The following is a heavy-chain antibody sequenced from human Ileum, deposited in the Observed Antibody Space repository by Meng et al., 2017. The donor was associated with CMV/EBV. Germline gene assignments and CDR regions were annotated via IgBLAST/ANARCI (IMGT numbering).Heavy chain of an antibody. D-gene: IGHD3-10*01. CDR3: ARDRYGVVRGVGF. CDR1: GFTFSTYA. J-gene: IGHJ4*02. CDR2: MAYDGSNE. V-gene: IGHV3-30*04. Sequence: GESLKISCAASGFTFSTYAMHWVRKAPGKGLEWVAVMAYDGSNEYYADSVRGRFTISRDNSKNTLYLQMNSLRPEDTAVYYCARDRYGVVRGVGFWGQGTLVTVSS.